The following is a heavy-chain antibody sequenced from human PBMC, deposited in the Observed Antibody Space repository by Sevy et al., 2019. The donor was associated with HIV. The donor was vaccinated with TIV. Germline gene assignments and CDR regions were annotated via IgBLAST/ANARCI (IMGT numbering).Heavy chain of an antibody. Sequence: GGSLRLSCEASGFTFSPYWMTWVRQAPGKGLEWVANIRPDGSDKYYVDSVKGRFTITRDNAKNSLHRQMTSLRADDKARYYWAGGGGLDRWGQGALVTVSS. CDR2: IRPDGSDK. CDR3: AGGGGLDR. D-gene: IGHD3-16*01. J-gene: IGHJ5*02. V-gene: IGHV3-7*04. CDR1: GFTFSPYW.